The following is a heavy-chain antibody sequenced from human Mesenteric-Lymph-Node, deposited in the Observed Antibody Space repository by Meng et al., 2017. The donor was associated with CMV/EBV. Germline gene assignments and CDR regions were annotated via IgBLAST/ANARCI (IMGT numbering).Heavy chain of an antibody. D-gene: IGHD6-13*01. CDR3: ARGLYSSSWYDYYYYGMDV. CDR1: GFTFSSYA. CDR2: ISGSGGST. J-gene: IGHJ6*02. Sequence: GGPLRLSCAASGFTFSSYAMSWVRQAPGKGLEWVSAISGSGGSTYYADSVKGRFTISRDNSKNTLYLQMNSLRAEDTAVYYCARGLYSSSWYDYYYYGMDVWGQGTTVTVSS. V-gene: IGHV3-23*01.